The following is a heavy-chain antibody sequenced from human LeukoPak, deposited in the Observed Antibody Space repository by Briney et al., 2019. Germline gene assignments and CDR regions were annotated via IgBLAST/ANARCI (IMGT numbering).Heavy chain of an antibody. V-gene: IGHV3-9*03. CDR3: AKDECSSSSCSIDY. Sequence: TGRSLRLSCAASGFTFDDYAMHWVRQAPGKGLEWVSGISWSSGSIGYADSVKGRFTISRDNAKNSLFLQMNSLRAEDMALYYCAKDECSSSSCSIDYWGQGTLVTVSS. D-gene: IGHD2-2*01. J-gene: IGHJ4*02. CDR2: ISWSSGSI. CDR1: GFTFDDYA.